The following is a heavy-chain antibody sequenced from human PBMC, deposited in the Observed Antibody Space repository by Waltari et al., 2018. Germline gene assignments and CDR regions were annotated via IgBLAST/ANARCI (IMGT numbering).Heavy chain of an antibody. J-gene: IGHJ3*02. Sequence: QVQLQESGPGLVKPSQTPSLTCTVSGGSISSGGYYWSWIRQHPGKGLEWIGYIYYSGSTYYNPSLKSRVTISVDTSKNQFSLKLSSVTAADTAVYYCAREKSSFAAFDIWGQGTMVTVSS. CDR1: GGSISSGGYY. CDR2: IYYSGST. D-gene: IGHD2-15*01. CDR3: AREKSSFAAFDI. V-gene: IGHV4-31*03.